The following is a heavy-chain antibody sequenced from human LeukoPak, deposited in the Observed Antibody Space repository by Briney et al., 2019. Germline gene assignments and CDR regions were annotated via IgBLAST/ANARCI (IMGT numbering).Heavy chain of an antibody. J-gene: IGHJ4*02. D-gene: IGHD2-2*01. V-gene: IGHV1-2*02. CDR1: GYSFTCYY. CDR2: INPNSGGT. Sequence: ASVKVSCKASGYSFTCYYMHWVRQAPGQGLEWMGWINPNSGGTNYAQKFQGRVTMTRDTSISTAYMELSRLRSDDTAVYYCSRDRPFPNIYCSSTSCSTHDYWGQGTLVTVSS. CDR3: SRDRPFPNIYCSSTSCSTHDY.